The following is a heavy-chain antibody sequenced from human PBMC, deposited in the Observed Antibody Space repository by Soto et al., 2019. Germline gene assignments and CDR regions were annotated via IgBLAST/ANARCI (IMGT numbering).Heavy chain of an antibody. Sequence: QVQLVQSGAEVRKPGSSVKVSCKASGGTFISYSISWVRQAPGQGLEWMGRIIPSLDTRNYAEQFQGRVTITADKFTSTVYMEVNSLRSEDTALYFCARGIGYCSGGICYSDVWGQGTLVTVSS. J-gene: IGHJ4*02. V-gene: IGHV1-69*08. CDR2: IIPSLDTR. CDR3: ARGIGYCSGGICYSDV. CDR1: GGTFISYS. D-gene: IGHD2-15*01.